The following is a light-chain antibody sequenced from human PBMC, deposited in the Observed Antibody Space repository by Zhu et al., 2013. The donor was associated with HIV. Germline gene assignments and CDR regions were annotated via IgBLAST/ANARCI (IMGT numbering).Light chain of an antibody. CDR2: DAS. CDR1: QSVSSSH. CDR3: QQRSNWPWT. V-gene: IGKV3-11*01. Sequence: EIVLTQSPATLSLSPGERATLSCRASQSVSSSHLAWYQQKPGQAPRLLIYDASNRATGISARFSGSGSGTDFTLTISSLEPEDFAVYYCQQRSNWPWTFGQGTKVEIK. J-gene: IGKJ1*01.